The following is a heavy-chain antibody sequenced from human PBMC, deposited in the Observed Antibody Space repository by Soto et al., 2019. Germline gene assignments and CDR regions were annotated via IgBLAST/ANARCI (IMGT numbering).Heavy chain of an antibody. CDR1: GGTFSSXA. Sequence: GASVKVSCKASGGTFSSXAISWVRQAPGQGLEWMGGTIPIFGTANYAQKFQGRVTITADKSTSTAYMELSSLRSEDTAVYYCARALGSVAARPRARYYYGMDVWGQGTTVTVSS. V-gene: IGHV1-69*06. CDR2: TIPIFGTA. CDR3: ARALGSVAARPRARYYYGMDV. D-gene: IGHD6-6*01. J-gene: IGHJ6*02.